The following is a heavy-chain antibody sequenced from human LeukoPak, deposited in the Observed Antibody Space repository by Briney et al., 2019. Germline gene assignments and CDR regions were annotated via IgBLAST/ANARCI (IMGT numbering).Heavy chain of an antibody. J-gene: IGHJ4*02. CDR2: IYYSGST. CDR3: ARSYGSGSYQYYFDY. Sequence: SETLSLTCTVSGGSISSYYWSWIRQPPGKGLEWIGYIYYSGSTNYNPSLKSRVTISVDTSKNQFSLKLSSVTAADTAVYYRARSYGSGSYQYYFDYWGQGTLVTVSS. CDR1: GGSISSYY. V-gene: IGHV4-59*01. D-gene: IGHD3-10*01.